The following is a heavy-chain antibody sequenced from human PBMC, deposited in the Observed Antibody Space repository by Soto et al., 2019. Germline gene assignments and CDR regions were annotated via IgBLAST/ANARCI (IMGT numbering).Heavy chain of an antibody. CDR1: GFNFNIFA. Sequence: GGSLRLSCAASGFNFNIFAMNWVRQAPGKGLEWVSGISGGGGSTYYADSVKGRFTISRDNSKNTLYLQMNSLRAEDTAVYYFVKVPTSYDSRAQFDSWGQGSLVTVSS. V-gene: IGHV3-23*01. CDR2: ISGGGGST. D-gene: IGHD3-22*01. J-gene: IGHJ4*02. CDR3: VKVPTSYDSRAQFDS.